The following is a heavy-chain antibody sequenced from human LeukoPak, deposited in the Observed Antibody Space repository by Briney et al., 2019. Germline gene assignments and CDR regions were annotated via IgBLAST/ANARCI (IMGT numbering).Heavy chain of an antibody. Sequence: ASVKVSCKASGYTFTTYYMHWVRQAPGQGLEWMGIINPSGGSTTYAQKFQGGVTITADKSTSTAYMELSSLRSEDTAVYYCARDWFRNSSSSQPSPPRYFDRWGRGTLVIVSS. V-gene: IGHV1-46*01. CDR3: ARDWFRNSSSSQPSPPRYFDR. CDR2: INPSGGST. CDR1: GYTFTTYY. J-gene: IGHJ2*01. D-gene: IGHD6-6*01.